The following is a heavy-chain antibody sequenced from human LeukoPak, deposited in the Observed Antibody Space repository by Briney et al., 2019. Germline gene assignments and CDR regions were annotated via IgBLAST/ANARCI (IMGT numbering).Heavy chain of an antibody. Sequence: ASVKVSFKASGYTFTSYGISWVRQAPGQGLEWMGWISAYNGNTNYAQKLQGRVTMTTDTSTSTAYMELRSLRSDDTAVYYCSRAGTGPKDNWFDPWGQGTLVTVSS. V-gene: IGHV1-18*01. CDR2: ISAYNGNT. J-gene: IGHJ5*02. D-gene: IGHD7-27*01. CDR3: SRAGTGPKDNWFDP. CDR1: GYTFTSYG.